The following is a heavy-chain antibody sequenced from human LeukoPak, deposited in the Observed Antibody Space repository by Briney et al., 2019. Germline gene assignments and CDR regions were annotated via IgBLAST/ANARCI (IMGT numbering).Heavy chain of an antibody. Sequence: GGSLRLSCAASGFTFSSYSMSWIRQAPGKGLEWVSYISSSSSTIYYADSVKGRFTISRDNARNSLYLQMISLRAEDTAVYFCSTVVVVAASFGAFDIWGQGTMVTVSS. CDR2: ISSSSSTI. CDR1: GFTFSSYS. D-gene: IGHD2-15*01. J-gene: IGHJ3*02. V-gene: IGHV3-48*04. CDR3: STVVVVAASFGAFDI.